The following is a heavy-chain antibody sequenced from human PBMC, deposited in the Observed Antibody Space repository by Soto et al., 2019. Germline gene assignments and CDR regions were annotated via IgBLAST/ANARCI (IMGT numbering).Heavy chain of an antibody. J-gene: IGHJ4*02. CDR1: GFTFSSYA. V-gene: IGHV3-23*01. D-gene: IGHD2-2*01. Sequence: PGGSLRLSCAASGFTFSSYAMSWVLQAPGKGLEWVSAISGSGGSTYYADSVKGRFTISRDNSKNTLYLQMNSLRAEDTAVYYCAKLGDQLRSGFDYWGQGTLVTVSS. CDR2: ISGSGGST. CDR3: AKLGDQLRSGFDY.